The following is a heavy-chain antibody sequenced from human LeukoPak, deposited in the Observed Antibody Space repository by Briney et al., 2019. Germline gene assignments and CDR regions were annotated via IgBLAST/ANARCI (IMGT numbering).Heavy chain of an antibody. J-gene: IGHJ4*02. D-gene: IGHD1-26*01. V-gene: IGHV3-74*01. CDR1: GFTFSSYW. Sequence: GGSLRLSCAASGFTFSSYWMNWVRQAPGKGLVWVSRIASDGSSTTYADSVKGRFTISRDNAKNSLYLQMNSLRAEDTAVYYCTRESGATPNTYWGQGTLVTVSS. CDR2: IASDGSST. CDR3: TRESGATPNTY.